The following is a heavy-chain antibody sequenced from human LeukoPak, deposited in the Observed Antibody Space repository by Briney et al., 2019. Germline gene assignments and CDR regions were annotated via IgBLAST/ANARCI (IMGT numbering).Heavy chain of an antibody. CDR3: ARRYYDSSGYYYVKTFDY. CDR2: INHSGST. V-gene: IGHV4-34*01. Sequence: SETLSLTCAVYGVSFSGYYWSWIRQPPGKGLEWIGEINHSGSTNYNPSLKSRVTISVDTSKNQFSLKLSSVTGTDTGVYYCARRYYDSSGYYYVKTFDYWGQGTLVTVSS. D-gene: IGHD3-22*01. CDR1: GVSFSGYY. J-gene: IGHJ4*02.